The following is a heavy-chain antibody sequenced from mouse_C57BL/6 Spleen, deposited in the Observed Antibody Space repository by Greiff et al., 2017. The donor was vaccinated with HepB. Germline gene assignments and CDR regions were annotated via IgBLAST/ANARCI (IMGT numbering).Heavy chain of an antibody. D-gene: IGHD2-12*01. CDR3: GSAYDDYAMDY. Sequence: EVHLVESGGDLVKPGGSLKLSCAASGFTFSSYGMSWVRQTPDKRLEWVATISSGGSYTYYPDSVKGRFTISRDNAKNTLYLQMSSLKSEDTAMYSCGSAYDDYAMDYWGQGTSVTVSS. CDR1: GFTFSSYG. J-gene: IGHJ4*01. CDR2: ISSGGSYT. V-gene: IGHV5-6*01.